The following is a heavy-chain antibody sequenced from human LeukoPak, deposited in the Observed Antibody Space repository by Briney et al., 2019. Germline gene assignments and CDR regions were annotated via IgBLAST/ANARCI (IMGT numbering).Heavy chain of an antibody. D-gene: IGHD1-14*01. CDR1: GVSIRSNY. CDR3: ARGTYNTSPPDL. Sequence: SETLSLTCTVSGVSIRSNYWSWVRQPPGKGLEWVGYIYYTGSTKYNPSLESRVTISVDTSRSQFSLKLSSVTAADTAVYYCARGTYNTSPPDLWGQGTMVTVSS. V-gene: IGHV4-59*01. CDR2: IYYTGST. J-gene: IGHJ3*01.